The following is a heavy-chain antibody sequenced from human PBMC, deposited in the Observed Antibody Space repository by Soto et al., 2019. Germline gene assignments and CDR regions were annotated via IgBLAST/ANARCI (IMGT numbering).Heavy chain of an antibody. V-gene: IGHV1-69*13. CDR2: IIPIFGTA. D-gene: IGHD3-22*01. Sequence: SVKVSCKASGGTFSSYAISWVRQAPGQGLEWMGGIIPIFGTANYAQKFQGRVTITADESTSTAYMELSSLRSEDTAVYYCARGNDLYYYDSSRYYSFAYWGQGTLVTVSS. J-gene: IGHJ4*02. CDR1: GGTFSSYA. CDR3: ARGNDLYYYDSSRYYSFAY.